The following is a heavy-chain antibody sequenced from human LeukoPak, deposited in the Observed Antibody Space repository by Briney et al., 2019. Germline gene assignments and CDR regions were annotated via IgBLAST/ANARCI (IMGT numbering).Heavy chain of an antibody. D-gene: IGHD1-26*01. CDR2: IKRDGSEK. CDR3: ARDSSGNLDY. Sequence: GGYLRFTGAASGFTFSTYWMAWDRPAPGKGPEWGANIKRDGSEKYYVESVKGRFTISRDNAKNSLFLQMNSLTAEDTSIYYCARDSSGNLDYWGQGALVTVSS. CDR1: GFTFSTYW. J-gene: IGHJ4*02. V-gene: IGHV3-7*01.